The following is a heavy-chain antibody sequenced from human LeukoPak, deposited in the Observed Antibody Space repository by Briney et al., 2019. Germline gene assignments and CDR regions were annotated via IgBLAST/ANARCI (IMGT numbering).Heavy chain of an antibody. CDR3: ARGKVVAGTPGQNSWDY. J-gene: IGHJ4*02. V-gene: IGHV4-4*07. CDR2: IHTSGST. CDR1: GGSISSYY. Sequence: SETLSLTCTVSGGSISSYYWNWIRQPAWKGLEWIGRIHTSGSTNYNPSLKSRVTMSVDTSKNQFSLKLSSVTAADTAVYYCARGKVVAGTPGQNSWDYWGQGTLVTVSS. D-gene: IGHD6-19*01.